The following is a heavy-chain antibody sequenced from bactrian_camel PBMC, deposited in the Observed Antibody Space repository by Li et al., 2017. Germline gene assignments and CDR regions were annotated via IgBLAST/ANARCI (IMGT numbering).Heavy chain of an antibody. D-gene: IGHD5*01. CDR2: MHPSDGST. CDR1: EYTRDYC. V-gene: IGHV3S1*01. CDR3: AAGYGLSTSPH. J-gene: IGHJ4*01. Sequence: HVQLVESGGGSVQAGGSLTLSCVASEYTRDYCMGWSRQAPGKEREGIATMHPSDGSTVYADSVKGRFTISRDNARDTVYLQMNNLKPEDTAVYYCAAGYGLSTSPHWGQGTQVTVS.